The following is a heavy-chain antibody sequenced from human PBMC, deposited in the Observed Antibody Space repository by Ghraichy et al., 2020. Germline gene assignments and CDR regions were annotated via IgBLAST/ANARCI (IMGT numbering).Heavy chain of an antibody. CDR3: GRANDDSSGPTH. CDR1: GFTFNAYA. D-gene: IGHD3-22*01. J-gene: IGHJ4*02. V-gene: IGHV3-30*04. Sequence: GGSLRLSCAASGFTFNAYALHWVRQAPGKGLEWVALISYDGRNKYYADFVKGRFTISRDNSKSTLYLQMSSLRSEDTAVYYCGRANDDSSGPTHWGQGTLVTVSS. CDR2: ISYDGRNK.